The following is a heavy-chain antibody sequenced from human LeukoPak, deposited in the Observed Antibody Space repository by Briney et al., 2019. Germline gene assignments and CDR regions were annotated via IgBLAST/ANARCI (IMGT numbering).Heavy chain of an antibody. CDR1: GGSFSGYY. J-gene: IGHJ4*02. CDR3: ARWGVWGSYLISDY. V-gene: IGHV4-34*01. Sequence: SETLSLTCAVYGGSFSGYYWSWIRQPPGKGLEWIGEINRSGSTNYNPSLKSRVTISVDTSKNQFSLKLSSVTAADTAVYSCARWGVWGSYLISDYWGQGTLVTVSS. D-gene: IGHD3-16*02. CDR2: INRSGST.